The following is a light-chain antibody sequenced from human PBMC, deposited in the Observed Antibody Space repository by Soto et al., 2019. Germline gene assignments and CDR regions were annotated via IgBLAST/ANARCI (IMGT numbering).Light chain of an antibody. CDR1: SSDVGGYKY. Sequence: QSALTQPASVSGSPRQSITISCTGTSSDVGGYKYVSWYQQHPDKAPKLIIYDVTNRPSGISNRFSGSKSGNTASLTISGLQAEDAADDYCSSYTSSSSYVFGTGTKLTVL. J-gene: IGLJ1*01. CDR3: SSYTSSSSYV. CDR2: DVT. V-gene: IGLV2-14*01.